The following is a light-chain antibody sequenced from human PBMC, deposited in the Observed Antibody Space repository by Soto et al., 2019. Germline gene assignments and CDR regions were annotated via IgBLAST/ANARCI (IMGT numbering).Light chain of an antibody. CDR1: SNDVGGYNY. V-gene: IGLV2-14*03. J-gene: IGLJ1*01. Sequence: QSVLTQPASVSGSPGQSITISCTGTSNDVGGYNYVSWYQQHPGKAPKLMISEVSNRPSGVSIRFSGSKSGNTASLTISGLQAEDEADYYCSSYTSSTTLVFGTGTKLTVL. CDR2: EVS. CDR3: SSYTSSTTLV.